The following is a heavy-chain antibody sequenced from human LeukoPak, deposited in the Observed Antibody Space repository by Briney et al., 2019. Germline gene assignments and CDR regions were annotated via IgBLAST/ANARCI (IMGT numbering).Heavy chain of an antibody. CDR1: GFTFSSYG. D-gene: IGHD2-2*01. CDR3: AETFLRRGVVVPAAIGDY. V-gene: IGHV3-30*02. J-gene: IGHJ4*02. Sequence: GGSLRLSCAASGFTFSSYGMHWVRQAPGKGLEWVAFIRYDGSNKYYADSVKGRFTISRDNSKNTLYLQMNSLRAEDTAVYYCAETFLRRGVVVPAAIGDYWGQGTLVTVSS. CDR2: IRYDGSNK.